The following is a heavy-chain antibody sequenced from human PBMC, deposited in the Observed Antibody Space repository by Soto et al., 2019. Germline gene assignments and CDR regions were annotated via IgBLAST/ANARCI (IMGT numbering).Heavy chain of an antibody. J-gene: IGHJ4*02. CDR1: GYMFTGFY. CDR3: ARDTFYSGSNLQVGYFDS. D-gene: IGHD1-26*01. CDR2: INPSNDNT. Sequence: ASVKVSFKASGYMFTGFYLHWVRQAPGQGLEWMAWINPSNDNTNYAQGLQGRVTLTTDTSTSTAYMELRSLRSDDTAVYFCARDTFYSGSNLQVGYFDSWGQGTLVTVSS. V-gene: IGHV1-18*04.